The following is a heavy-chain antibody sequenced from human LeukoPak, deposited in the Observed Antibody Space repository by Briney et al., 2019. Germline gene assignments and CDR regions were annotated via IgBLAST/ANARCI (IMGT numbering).Heavy chain of an antibody. V-gene: IGHV3-23*01. CDR2: ISGSGGIT. D-gene: IGHD2-15*01. J-gene: IGHJ4*02. CDR3: AKDLGCSGGSCYAIYFDY. Sequence: PGGTLRLSCAASGFTFSSYGMSWVRQAPGKGLEWVSGISGSGGITDYADSVKGRFTISRDNSKNTLYLQMSSLRAEDTAVYYCAKDLGCSGGSCYAIYFDYWDQGTLVTVSS. CDR1: GFTFSSYG.